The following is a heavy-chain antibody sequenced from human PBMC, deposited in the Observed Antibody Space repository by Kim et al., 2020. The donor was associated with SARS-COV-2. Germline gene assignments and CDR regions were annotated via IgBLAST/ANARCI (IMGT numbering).Heavy chain of an antibody. Sequence: GGSLRLSCAASGFTFSSYGMHWVRQAPGKGLEWVAVISYDGSNKYYTDSVKGRFTISRDNSKNTLYLQMNSLRAEDTAVYYCAKDVTSTVTTCDYWGQGTLVTVSS. CDR2: ISYDGSNK. J-gene: IGHJ4*02. CDR3: AKDVTSTVTTCDY. D-gene: IGHD4-17*01. CDR1: GFTFSSYG. V-gene: IGHV3-30*18.